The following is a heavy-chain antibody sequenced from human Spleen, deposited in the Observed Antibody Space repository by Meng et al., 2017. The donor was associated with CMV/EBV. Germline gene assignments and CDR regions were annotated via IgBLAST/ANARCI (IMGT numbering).Heavy chain of an antibody. J-gene: IGHJ5*02. CDR2: IKQDGSEK. D-gene: IGHD2-2*01. V-gene: IGHV3-7*01. CDR3: ARDLLTRIVVVPTTQRGEPNWFDP. Sequence: ETLSLTCAASGFTFSSYWMSWVRQAPGKGLEWVANIKQDGSEKYYVDSVKGRFTISRDNAKNSLYLQMNSLRAEDTAVYYCARDLLTRIVVVPTTQRGEPNWFDPWGQGTLVTVSS. CDR1: GFTFSSYW.